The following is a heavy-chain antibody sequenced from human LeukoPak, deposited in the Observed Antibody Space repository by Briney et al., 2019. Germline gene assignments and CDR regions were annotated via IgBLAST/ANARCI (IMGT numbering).Heavy chain of an antibody. D-gene: IGHD3-3*01. J-gene: IGHJ4*02. CDR1: GFTLSSYW. Sequence: PGGSLRLSCAASGFTLSSYWMRWVRQAPGKGLVWVSRINSDGSITNYADSVKGRFAISRDNAKNSLYLQMNSLRAEDTAVYYCARDKATTYYDFWSGYYPFDYWGQGTLVTVSS. CDR3: ARDKATTYYDFWSGYYPFDY. CDR2: INSDGSIT. V-gene: IGHV3-74*01.